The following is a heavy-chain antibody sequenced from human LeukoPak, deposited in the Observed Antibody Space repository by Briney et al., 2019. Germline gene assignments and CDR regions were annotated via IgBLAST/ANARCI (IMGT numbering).Heavy chain of an antibody. J-gene: IGHJ4*02. V-gene: IGHV3-30*02. Sequence: GGSLRLSCAASGFTFSSYGMHWVRQAPGKGLEWVAFIRYDGSNKYYADPVKGRFTISRDNSMNTLYLQMNSLRAEDTAVYYCAKADSGTYYGLGDYFDYWGQGTLVTVSS. D-gene: IGHD1-26*01. CDR1: GFTFSSYG. CDR3: AKADSGTYYGLGDYFDY. CDR2: IRYDGSNK.